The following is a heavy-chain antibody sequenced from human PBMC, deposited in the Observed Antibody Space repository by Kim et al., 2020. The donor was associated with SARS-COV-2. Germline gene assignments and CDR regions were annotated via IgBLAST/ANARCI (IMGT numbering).Heavy chain of an antibody. Sequence: QKLQGRVTMTTDTSTSTAYMELRSLRSDDTAVYYCARDRAGIAAAGPSDYWGQGTLVTVSS. J-gene: IGHJ4*02. CDR3: ARDRAGIAAAGPSDY. D-gene: IGHD6-13*01. V-gene: IGHV1-18*01.